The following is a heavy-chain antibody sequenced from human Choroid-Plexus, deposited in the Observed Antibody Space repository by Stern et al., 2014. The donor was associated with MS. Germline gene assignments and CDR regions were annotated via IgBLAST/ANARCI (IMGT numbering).Heavy chain of an antibody. V-gene: IGHV3-30*18. J-gene: IGHJ5*02. D-gene: IGHD2-8*01. Sequence: VQLVESGGGVVQPGGPLRLSCAASGFTFGSCAMHWVRQAPGKGLEWVAGVSYDGSNKYYADSVKGRFTVSRDNSQNTLYMQMSSLRAEDTAVYYCAKDRQYLTYFFDHWGQGSLVTVSS. CDR3: AKDRQYLTYFFDH. CDR1: GFTFGSCA. CDR2: VSYDGSNK.